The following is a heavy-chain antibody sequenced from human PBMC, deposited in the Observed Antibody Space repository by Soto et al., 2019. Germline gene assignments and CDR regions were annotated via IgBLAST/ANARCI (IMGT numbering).Heavy chain of an antibody. J-gene: IGHJ4*02. CDR2: INDGGSET. CDR1: GFSFGSYW. CDR3: ARVRGWQTFDY. V-gene: IGHV3-7*03. D-gene: IGHD2-15*01. Sequence: EVHLAESGGALVQPGGSLRLSCAASGFSFGSYWMSWARQAPGKEPERVANINDGGSETYYMDSVKGRFIISRDNAKNSVYLQMNSLRAADTAVYYCARVRGWQTFDYWGPGTLVTVSS.